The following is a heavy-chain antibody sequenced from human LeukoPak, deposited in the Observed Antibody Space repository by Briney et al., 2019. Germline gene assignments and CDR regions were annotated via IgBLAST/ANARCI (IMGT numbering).Heavy chain of an antibody. J-gene: IGHJ4*02. CDR1: GFTFSSYG. Sequence: GRSLRLSCAASGFTFSSYGMHWVRQAPGKGLEWVAVIWYDGSNKYYADSVKGRFTTSRDNSKNTLYLQMNSLRAEDTAVYYCAKDLYYDSSGPFDYWGQGTLVTVSS. D-gene: IGHD3-22*01. CDR3: AKDLYYDSSGPFDY. V-gene: IGHV3-33*06. CDR2: IWYDGSNK.